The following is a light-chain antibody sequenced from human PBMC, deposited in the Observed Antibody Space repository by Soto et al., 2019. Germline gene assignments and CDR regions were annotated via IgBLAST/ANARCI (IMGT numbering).Light chain of an antibody. CDR2: AAS. V-gene: IGKV1-12*01. J-gene: IGKJ4*01. CDR3: QQCRDVPLT. CDR1: QHISTY. Sequence: DIQMTQSPASVPASVGDRFTITCRAGQHISTYLAWYQQKPGEAPKLLIYAASSLQSGVPSRFSGSGSGKYFSFTITSLQPEDVATYYCQQCRDVPLTFGGGTKVDIK.